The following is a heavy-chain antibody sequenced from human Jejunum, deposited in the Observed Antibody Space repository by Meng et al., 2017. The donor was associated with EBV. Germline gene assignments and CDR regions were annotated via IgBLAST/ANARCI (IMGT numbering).Heavy chain of an antibody. V-gene: IGHV1-3*01. Sequence: QFQLVQSGAEVKKPGASVKISCKASGYLFSDYSIHWVRQAPGQRLEWMGWITAGNGNTKYSRRFQDRITFTRDTSATTVYMELSSLRSADTAVYYCARESYDFWSGIDSWGQGTLVTVSS. J-gene: IGHJ4*02. CDR1: GYLFSDYS. CDR2: ITAGNGNT. CDR3: ARESYDFWSGIDS. D-gene: IGHD3-3*01.